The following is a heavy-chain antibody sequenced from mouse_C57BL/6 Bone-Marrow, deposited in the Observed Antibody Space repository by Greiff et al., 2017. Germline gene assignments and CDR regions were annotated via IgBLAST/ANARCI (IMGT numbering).Heavy chain of an antibody. CDR1: GYAFTNYL. D-gene: IGHD2-2*01. Sequence: QVQLKESGAELVRPGTSVTVSCKASGYAFTNYLIEWVQQRPGQGLEWIGVINPGSGGTNYTEKFKGKATLTADKSSSTAYMQLSSLTSEDSAVYFCATMVTDYWGQGTTLTVSS. CDR2: INPGSGGT. CDR3: ATMVTDY. V-gene: IGHV1-54*01. J-gene: IGHJ2*01.